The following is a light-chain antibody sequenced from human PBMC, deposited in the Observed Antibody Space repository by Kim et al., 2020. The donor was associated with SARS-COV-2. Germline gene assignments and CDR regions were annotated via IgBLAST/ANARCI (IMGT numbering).Light chain of an antibody. CDR2: RNN. CDR3: AAWDDSVAL. J-gene: IGLJ2*01. CDR1: SSNIGSNY. Sequence: ELTQPPSASGTPGQRVTISCSGSSSNIGSNYVYWYQQLPGTAPKLLIYRNNQRPSGVPDRFSGSKSGTSASLAISGLRSEDEADYYCAAWDDSVALFGGGTQLTVL. V-gene: IGLV1-47*01.